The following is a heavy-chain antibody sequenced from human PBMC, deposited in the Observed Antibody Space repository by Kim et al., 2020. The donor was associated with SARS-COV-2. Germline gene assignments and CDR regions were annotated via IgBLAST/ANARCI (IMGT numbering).Heavy chain of an antibody. V-gene: IGHV3-23*01. J-gene: IGHJ4*02. CDR1: GFTFSSYA. CDR3: AKWGGSEGVVPAATHFDY. D-gene: IGHD2-2*01. Sequence: GGSLRLSCAASGFTFSSYAMSWVRQAPGKGLEWVSAISGSGGSTYYADSVKGRFTISRDNSKNTLYLQMNSLRAEDTAVYYCAKWGGSEGVVPAATHFDYWGQGTLVTVSS. CDR2: ISGSGGST.